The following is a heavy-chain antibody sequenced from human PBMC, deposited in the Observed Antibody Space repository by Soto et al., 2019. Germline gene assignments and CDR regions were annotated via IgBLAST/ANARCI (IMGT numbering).Heavy chain of an antibody. J-gene: IGHJ4*02. Sequence: EVQLLKSGGGLEQPGGSLRLSCAASGFTFSSYAMNWVRQAPGKGLEWVSGITGSGERTFYADSVKGRFTISRDNSKNTLYLQVDTLRADDTAVYSCAKEFSPLSKGSFDCWGQGTLVTVSS. V-gene: IGHV3-23*01. CDR2: ITGSGERT. CDR3: AKEFSPLSKGSFDC. CDR1: GFTFSSYA. D-gene: IGHD3-10*01.